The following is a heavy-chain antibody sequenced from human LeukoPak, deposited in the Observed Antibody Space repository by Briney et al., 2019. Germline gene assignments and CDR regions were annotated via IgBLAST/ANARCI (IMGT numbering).Heavy chain of an antibody. D-gene: IGHD2-21*02. CDR2: IAGSSGYI. J-gene: IGHJ4*01. V-gene: IGHV3-21*01. CDR3: ARDRGAYCGGDCYLGFDY. Sequence: NPGGSLRLSCAASGFTFTNYAMNWVRQAPGKGLDWVSSIAGSSGYISYADSVKGRFTISRDNAKKSLYLQMTSLTAEDTAVYYCARDRGAYCGGDCYLGFDYWGRGTLVTVSS. CDR1: GFTFTNYA.